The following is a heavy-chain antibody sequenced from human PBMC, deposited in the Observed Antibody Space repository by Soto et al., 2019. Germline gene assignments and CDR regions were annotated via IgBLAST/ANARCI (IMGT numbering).Heavy chain of an antibody. CDR1: GCSFTSNW. D-gene: IGHD3-16*01. CDR2: INPADSDI. CDR3: ARHQRDDASRKIDC. Sequence: GESLKISCRGSGCSFTSNWIGWVRQMPGKGLEWMGIINPADSDIKYSPSFQGQVTISADKSIGTAYLQWSSLKASDTAMYYCARHQRDDASRKIDCWGQGTLVTVSS. V-gene: IGHV5-51*01. J-gene: IGHJ4*02.